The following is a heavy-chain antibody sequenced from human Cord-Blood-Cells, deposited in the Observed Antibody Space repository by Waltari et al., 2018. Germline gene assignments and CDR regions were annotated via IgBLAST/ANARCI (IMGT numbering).Heavy chain of an antibody. CDR3: ARDRSTVSGPLYWYFDL. CDR2: INSNSGGT. CDR1: GYTFTGYY. Sequence: QVQLVQSGAEVKKPGASVKVSCKASGYTFTGYYMHWVRQAPGQGLEWVGWINSNSGGTSYSQKFHGGVTMTRDTSISKAYMALSRRGSDETAVYYCARDRSTVSGPLYWYFDLWGRGTLVTVSS. V-gene: IGHV1-2*02. D-gene: IGHD4-17*01. J-gene: IGHJ2*01.